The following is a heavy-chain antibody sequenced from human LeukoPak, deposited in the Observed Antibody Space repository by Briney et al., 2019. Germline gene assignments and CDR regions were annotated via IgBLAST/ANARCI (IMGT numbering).Heavy chain of an antibody. D-gene: IGHD3-22*01. CDR3: ARHGGYSDWYFDL. V-gene: IGHV5-10-1*01. CDR1: GYSFISYW. Sequence: GESLRISCKGSGYSFISYWISWVRQMPGKGLEWMGRIDPRDSYTNYSPSFQGHVTISADKSISTAYLQWSSLKASDTAMYYCARHGGYSDWYFDLWGRGTLVTVSS. CDR2: IDPRDSYT. J-gene: IGHJ2*01.